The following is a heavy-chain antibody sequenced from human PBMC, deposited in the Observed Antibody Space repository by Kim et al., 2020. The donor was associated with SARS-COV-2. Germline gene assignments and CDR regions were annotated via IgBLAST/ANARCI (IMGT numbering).Heavy chain of an antibody. J-gene: IGHJ3*02. Sequence: AQKCQGRVPMTEDTSTDTAYMELSSLRSEDTAVYYCATVVVAATYDAFDIWGQGTMVTVSS. D-gene: IGHD2-15*01. V-gene: IGHV1-24*01. CDR3: ATVVVAATYDAFDI.